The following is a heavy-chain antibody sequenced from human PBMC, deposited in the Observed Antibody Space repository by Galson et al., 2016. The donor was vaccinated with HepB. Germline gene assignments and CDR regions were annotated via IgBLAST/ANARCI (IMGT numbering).Heavy chain of an antibody. V-gene: IGHV1-69*08. CDR2: IIPILGAA. J-gene: IGHJ5*02. Sequence: SVKVSRKASGGTFSSYTISWVRQAPGQGLEWMGRIIPILGAANYTQKFQGRVTITADKSTSTAYMELSSLRSEDSAMYYCARDLRVGIEQPGRSSSWFDPWGQGTLVTVSS. D-gene: IGHD1/OR15-1a*01. CDR3: ARDLRVGIEQPGRSSSWFDP. CDR1: GGTFSSYT.